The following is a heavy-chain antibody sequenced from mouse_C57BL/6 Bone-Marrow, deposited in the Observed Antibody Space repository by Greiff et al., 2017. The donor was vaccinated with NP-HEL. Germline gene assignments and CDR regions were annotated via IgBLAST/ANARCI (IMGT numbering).Heavy chain of an antibody. D-gene: IGHD2-2*01. CDR3: ASIYYGYDGYAMDY. V-gene: IGHV1-50*01. CDR1: GYTFTSYW. Sequence: QVQLQQPGAELVKPGASVKLSCKASGYTFTSYWMKWVKLRPGQGLEWIGEIDPSDSYTNYNQQFKGKATLTVDTSASTAYMQLSSLTSEDSAVYYCASIYYGYDGYAMDYWGQGTSVTVSS. J-gene: IGHJ4*01. CDR2: IDPSDSYT.